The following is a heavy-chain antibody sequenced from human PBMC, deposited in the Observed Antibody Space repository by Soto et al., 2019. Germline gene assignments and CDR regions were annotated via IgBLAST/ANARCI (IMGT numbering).Heavy chain of an antibody. CDR2: TAYTWNT. D-gene: IGHD5-12*01. Sequence: SETLSLSCVVSGGSITAYNWSWNRQLPGKGRGWIASTAYTWNTNYIPSLKSRVTISMDTSNTHYSLTLTSTTPADTAVYYCARDMHTGFTHYFDPWGQGTLVTVSP. CDR1: GGSITAYN. J-gene: IGHJ5*02. V-gene: IGHV4-59*01. CDR3: ARDMHTGFTHYFDP.